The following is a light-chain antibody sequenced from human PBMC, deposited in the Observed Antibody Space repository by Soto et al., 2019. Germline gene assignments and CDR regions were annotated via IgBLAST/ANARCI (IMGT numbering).Light chain of an antibody. J-gene: IGLJ2*01. Sequence: QSVLTQPPSASRTPGQRVSISCSGSNSNIGSKYVYWYQQLPGTAPKLLMYRNNQRPSGVPDRFSGSKSGTSASLAISGLRSEDEADYYCAAWDNNLGGPAFGGGTKLTVL. CDR2: RNN. V-gene: IGLV1-47*01. CDR1: NSNIGSKY. CDR3: AAWDNNLGGPA.